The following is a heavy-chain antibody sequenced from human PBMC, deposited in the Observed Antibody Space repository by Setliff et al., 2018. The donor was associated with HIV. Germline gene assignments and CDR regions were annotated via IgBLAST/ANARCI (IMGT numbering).Heavy chain of an antibody. J-gene: IGHJ4*02. Sequence: SETLSLTCTVSGGSISSHYWSWIRQPPGKGLEWIGYIYYSGSTNYNPSLKSRVTISVDTSKNQFSLKLSSVTAADTAVYYCARRDQSSSWYIYWGQGTLVTVSS. CDR3: ARRDQSSSWYIY. V-gene: IGHV4-59*11. CDR1: GGSISSHY. CDR2: IYYSGST. D-gene: IGHD6-13*01.